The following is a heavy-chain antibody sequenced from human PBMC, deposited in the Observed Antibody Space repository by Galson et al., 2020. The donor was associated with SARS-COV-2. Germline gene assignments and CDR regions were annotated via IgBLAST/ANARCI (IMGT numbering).Heavy chain of an antibody. CDR3: AKDRGQGGWLSFYGMDV. CDR2: ISGSGGST. CDR1: GFTFSSYA. Sequence: GESLKISCAASGFTFSSYAMSWVRQAPGKGLEWVSAISGSGGSTYYADSVKGRFTISRDNSKNTLYLQMNSLRAEDTAVYYCAKDRGQGGWLSFYGMDVWGQGTTVTVSS. V-gene: IGHV3-23*01. D-gene: IGHD2-15*01. J-gene: IGHJ6*02.